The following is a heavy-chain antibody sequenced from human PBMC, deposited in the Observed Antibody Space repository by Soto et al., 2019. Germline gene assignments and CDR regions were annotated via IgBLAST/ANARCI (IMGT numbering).Heavy chain of an antibody. D-gene: IGHD3-22*01. V-gene: IGHV4-30-4*08. Sequence: SETLSLTCTVSGASIGSGGFYWSWIRQSPGKGLEWLGYIYYNELSSSESTHYNSSLKSRVSISVDTSKNQFSLTLRSMTAADTAVYYCARTGPSYYYHNSGSPGDYWGQGALVTVSS. CDR2: IYYNELSSSEST. J-gene: IGHJ4*02. CDR3: ARTGPSYYYHNSGSPGDY. CDR1: GASIGSGGFY.